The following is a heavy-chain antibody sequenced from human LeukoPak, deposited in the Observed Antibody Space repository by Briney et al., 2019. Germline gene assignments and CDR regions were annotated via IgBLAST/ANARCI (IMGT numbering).Heavy chain of an antibody. D-gene: IGHD3-22*01. CDR3: ANQSMLVTSRYFDY. CDR2: ISGSGGST. Sequence: AGGSLRLSCAASGFTFSSYAMSWVRQAPGKGLEWVSAISGSGGSTYYADSVKGRFTISRDNSKNTLYLQMNSLRAEDTAVYYCANQSMLVTSRYFDYWGQGTLVTVSS. CDR1: GFTFSSYA. V-gene: IGHV3-23*01. J-gene: IGHJ4*02.